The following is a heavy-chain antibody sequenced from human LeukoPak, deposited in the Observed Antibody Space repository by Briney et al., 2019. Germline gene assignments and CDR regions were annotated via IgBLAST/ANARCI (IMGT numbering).Heavy chain of an antibody. CDR1: GFTFSSYW. Sequence: GGSLRLSCAASGFTFSSYWMHWVRQAPGKGRVWVSRINSDGSSTSYADSVKGRFTISRDNAKNTLYLQMNSLRAEDTAVYYCARWDYGGKLHWGQGTLVTVSS. CDR2: INSDGSST. D-gene: IGHD4-23*01. CDR3: ARWDYGGKLH. J-gene: IGHJ1*01. V-gene: IGHV3-74*01.